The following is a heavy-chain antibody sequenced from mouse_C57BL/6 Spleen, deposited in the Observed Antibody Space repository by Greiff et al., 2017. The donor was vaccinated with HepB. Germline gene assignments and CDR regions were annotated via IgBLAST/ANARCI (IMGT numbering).Heavy chain of an antibody. D-gene: IGHD1-1*01. J-gene: IGHJ3*01. CDR3: TRASHYGSSPAWFAY. CDR1: GFTFSSYA. Sequence: EVMLVESGEGLVKPGGSLKLSCAASGFTFSSYAMSWVRQTPEKRLEWVAYISSGGDYIYYADTVKGRFTISRDNARNTRYQQMSSLKSEDTAMYYCTRASHYGSSPAWFAYWGQGTLVTVSA. CDR2: ISSGGDYI. V-gene: IGHV5-9-1*02.